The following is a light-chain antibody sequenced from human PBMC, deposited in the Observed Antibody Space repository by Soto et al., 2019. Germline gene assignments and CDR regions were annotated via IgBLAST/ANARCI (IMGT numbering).Light chain of an antibody. CDR1: QAISNY. CDR3: QHYDNLPFT. V-gene: IGKV1-33*01. J-gene: IGKJ3*01. Sequence: DIPMTQSPSSLSASIGDRVTITCQASQAISNYLNWYQQKPGKAPKLLIYDASNLETGVPSRFSGSGSGTDFTFTISSLQPEDIATYYCQHYDNLPFTFGPGTKVDIK. CDR2: DAS.